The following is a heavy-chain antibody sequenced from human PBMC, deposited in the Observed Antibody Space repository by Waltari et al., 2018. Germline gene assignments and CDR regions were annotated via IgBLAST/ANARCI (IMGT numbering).Heavy chain of an antibody. Sequence: QVQLVQSGAEVKKPGASVKVSCKASGYTFTSYDINWVRQATGQGLEWMGWMNPNSGNTGYAQKFQGRVTITRNTSISTAYMELSSLRSEDTAVYYCARRAYDIVVVPAAIGYYYYMDVWGKGTTVTISS. V-gene: IGHV1-8*03. J-gene: IGHJ6*03. CDR2: MNPNSGNT. CDR3: ARRAYDIVVVPAAIGYYYYMDV. CDR1: GYTFTSYD. D-gene: IGHD2-2*01.